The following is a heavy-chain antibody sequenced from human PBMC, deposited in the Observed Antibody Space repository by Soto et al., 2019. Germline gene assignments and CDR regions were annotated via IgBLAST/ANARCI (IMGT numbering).Heavy chain of an antibody. J-gene: IGHJ3*01. CDR3: AREKDLILGGYAFGY. Sequence: QVQLQESGPRLVKPSETLSLTCSVSDSSTSPYYWTWFRQAPGKGLEWIGHLLYRGTATYNPALKGRVTISLDTSKKQVSLKLSSVIAADTAVYYCAREKDLILGGYAFGYWGPGTLVTVSS. D-gene: IGHD1-26*01. V-gene: IGHV4-59*01. CDR2: LLYRGTA. CDR1: DSSTSPYY.